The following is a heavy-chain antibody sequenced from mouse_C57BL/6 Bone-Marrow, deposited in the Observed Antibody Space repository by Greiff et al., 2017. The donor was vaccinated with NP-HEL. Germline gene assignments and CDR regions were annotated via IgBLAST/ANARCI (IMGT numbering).Heavy chain of an antibody. Sequence: VQLQQSGPELVKPGASVKISCKASGYAFSSSWMNWVKQRPGKGLEWIGRIYPGDGDTNYNGKFKGKATLTADKSSSTAYMQLSSLTSEDSAVYFCARGGYYDYDVYYFDYWGQGTTLTVSS. CDR3: ARGGYYDYDVYYFDY. CDR1: GYAFSSSW. V-gene: IGHV1-82*01. D-gene: IGHD2-4*01. J-gene: IGHJ2*01. CDR2: IYPGDGDT.